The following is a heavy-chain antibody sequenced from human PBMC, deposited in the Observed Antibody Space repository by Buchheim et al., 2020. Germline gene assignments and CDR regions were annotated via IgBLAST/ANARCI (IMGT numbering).Heavy chain of an antibody. Sequence: QVQLVESGGGVVQPGRSLKLSCAASGFTFSSYAIHWVRQAPGKGLEWVALISYGADSQYYADSVKGRFTVSRDNFKKTLYLQMNILRPDDTAVYYCARDSGSFDGAVGWFDPWGQGTL. J-gene: IGHJ5*02. D-gene: IGHD6-19*01. CDR1: GFTFSSYA. V-gene: IGHV3-30-3*01. CDR2: ISYGADSQ. CDR3: ARDSGSFDGAVGWFDP.